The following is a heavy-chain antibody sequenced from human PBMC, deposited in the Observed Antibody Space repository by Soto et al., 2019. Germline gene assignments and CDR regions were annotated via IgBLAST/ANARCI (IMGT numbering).Heavy chain of an antibody. Sequence: GGSLRLSCAASGFTFSSYGMHWVRQAPGKGLEWVAVIWYDGSNKYYADSVKGRFTISRDNSKNTLYLQMNSLRAEDTAVYYCARDQGIAAAGTGIGYGMDVWGQGTTVTVS. CDR1: GFTFSSYG. CDR2: IWYDGSNK. CDR3: ARDQGIAAAGTGIGYGMDV. D-gene: IGHD6-13*01. V-gene: IGHV3-33*01. J-gene: IGHJ6*02.